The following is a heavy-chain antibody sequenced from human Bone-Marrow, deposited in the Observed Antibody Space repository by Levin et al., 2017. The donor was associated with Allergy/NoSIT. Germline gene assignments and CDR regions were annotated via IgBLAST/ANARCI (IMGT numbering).Heavy chain of an antibody. V-gene: IGHV1-2*06. CDR2: LNPDSGGT. CDR1: GYRFINYY. D-gene: IGHD3-3*01. J-gene: IGHJ6*04. CDR3: ASRFLEWSPPV. Sequence: ASVKVSCKSSGYRFINYYIHWVRQAPGQGLEWMGRLNPDSGGTNYAQKFQGRVTMTRDTSISTAYMELSSLTSDDTAVYYCASRFLEWSPPVWGKGTTVTVSS.